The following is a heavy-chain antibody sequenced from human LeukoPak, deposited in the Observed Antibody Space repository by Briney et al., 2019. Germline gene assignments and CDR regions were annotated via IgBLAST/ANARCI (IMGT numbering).Heavy chain of an antibody. V-gene: IGHV5-51*01. CDR2: IYPGDSDT. CDR3: AGPFTGYDILTGYSAFDI. J-gene: IGHJ3*02. D-gene: IGHD3-9*01. Sequence: GESLKISCKGSGYSFTSYWIGWVRQMPGKGLEWMGIIYPGDSDTRYSPSFQGQVTISADKSISTAYLQWSSLKASDTAMYYCAGPFTGYDILTGYSAFDIWGQGTMVTVSS. CDR1: GYSFTSYW.